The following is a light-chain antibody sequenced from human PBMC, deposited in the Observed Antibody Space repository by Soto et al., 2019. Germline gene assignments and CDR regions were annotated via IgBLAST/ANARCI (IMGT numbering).Light chain of an antibody. Sequence: QSALTQPASVSGSPGHSITISCTGTSSDVGGYDFVSWYQQHPGKAPKLIIFDVTNRPSGVSNRFSGSKSGNTASLTISGLQAEDEADYYCNSYADSSTVVFGGGTKLTVL. CDR1: SSDVGGYDF. CDR3: NSYADSSTVV. CDR2: DVT. J-gene: IGLJ2*01. V-gene: IGLV2-14*01.